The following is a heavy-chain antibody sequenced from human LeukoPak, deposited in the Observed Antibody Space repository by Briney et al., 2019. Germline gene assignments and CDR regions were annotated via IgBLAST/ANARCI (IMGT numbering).Heavy chain of an antibody. D-gene: IGHD1-26*01. CDR2: INDNGGRT. V-gene: IGHV3-64D*09. CDR3: VKDVGGSYAFDY. CDR1: GFTFSRYA. J-gene: IGHJ4*02. Sequence: PGGSLRLSCSASGFTFSRYAMHWVRQAPGKGLEYVSGINDNGGRTHYGDSVKGRFSISRDNSKNTLRLQMSTLRAEDTALYYCVKDVGGSYAFDYWGQGILVTVSS.